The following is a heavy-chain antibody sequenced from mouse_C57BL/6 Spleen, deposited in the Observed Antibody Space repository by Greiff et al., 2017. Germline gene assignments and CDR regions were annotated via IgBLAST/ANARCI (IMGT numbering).Heavy chain of an antibody. CDR3: ARDDGYHAY. J-gene: IGHJ3*01. CDR1: GFTFSSYA. CDR2: ISDGGSYT. V-gene: IGHV5-4*01. D-gene: IGHD2-3*01. Sequence: EVQLVESGGGLVKPGGSLKLSCAASGFTFSSYAMSWVRQTPEKRLEWVATISDGGSYTYYPDNVKGRFTISRDNAKNNLYLQMGHLKSEDTAMYYCARDDGYHAYWGQGTLVTVSA.